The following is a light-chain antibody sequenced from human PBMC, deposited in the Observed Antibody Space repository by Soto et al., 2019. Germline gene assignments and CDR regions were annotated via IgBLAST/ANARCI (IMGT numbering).Light chain of an antibody. V-gene: IGLV2-14*01. CDR2: EVS. CDR1: SSDVGGYNY. J-gene: IGLJ2*01. Sequence: QSALTQPASVSGSPGQSITISCTGTSSDVGGYNYVSWYQQHPGKAPKHMIYEVSNRPSGVFNRFSGSKSGNTASLTISGLQAEDEADYYCSSYTSSNPRLFGGGTKLTVL. CDR3: SSYTSSNPRL.